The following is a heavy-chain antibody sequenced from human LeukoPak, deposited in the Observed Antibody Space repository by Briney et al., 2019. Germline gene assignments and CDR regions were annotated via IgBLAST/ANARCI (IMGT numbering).Heavy chain of an antibody. Sequence: HGASVKVSCKASGYTFTSYGISWVRQAPGQGLEWMGWISAYNGNTNYAQKLQGRVTMTTNTSTSTAYMELRSLRSDDTAVYYCARDNRITMVRGATYYGMDVWGPGTTVTVSS. CDR3: ARDNRITMVRGATYYGMDV. CDR1: GYTFTSYG. CDR2: ISAYNGNT. D-gene: IGHD3-10*01. J-gene: IGHJ6*02. V-gene: IGHV1-18*01.